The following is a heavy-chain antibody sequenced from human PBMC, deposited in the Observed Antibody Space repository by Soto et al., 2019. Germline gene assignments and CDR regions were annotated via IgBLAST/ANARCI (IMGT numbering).Heavy chain of an antibody. V-gene: IGHV1-8*01. J-gene: IGHJ6*02. CDR3: ARGPEISLFGGVIGFYCMDV. CDR1: GYTFTSYD. CDR2: MNPNSGNT. D-gene: IGHD3-3*01. Sequence: ASVKVSCKASGYTFTSYDINWVRQATGQGLEWMGWMNPNSGNTGYAQKFQGRVTMTRNTSISTAYMELSSLRSEDTAVYYCARGPEISLFGGVIGFYCMDVWGQGNTGTVS.